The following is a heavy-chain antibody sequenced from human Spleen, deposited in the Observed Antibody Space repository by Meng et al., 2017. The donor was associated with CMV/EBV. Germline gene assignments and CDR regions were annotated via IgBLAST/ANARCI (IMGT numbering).Heavy chain of an antibody. CDR3: AKGQFFYKSGGYLILDS. J-gene: IGHJ4*02. D-gene: IGHD3-22*01. Sequence: GGSLRLSCAASGFTFSNYALTWVRQAPGKGLEWVSSISGSGDSTYYADSVKGRLTISRDNSKNTLYLRMDSLRAEDTAVYYCAKGQFFYKSGGYLILDSWGQGALVTVSS. V-gene: IGHV3-23*01. CDR1: GFTFSNYA. CDR2: ISGSGDST.